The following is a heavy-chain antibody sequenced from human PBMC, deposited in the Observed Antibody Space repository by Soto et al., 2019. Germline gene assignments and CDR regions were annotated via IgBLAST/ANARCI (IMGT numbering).Heavy chain of an antibody. CDR2: IYYSGST. D-gene: IGHD3-3*01. CDR1: GGSLISYY. J-gene: IGHJ6*03. CDR3: ARGVGANYDFWSGYYNYYYYYMDV. V-gene: IGHV4-59*01. Sequence: ASETLSLTCTVSGGSLISYYWSLIRQPTGKGLGWIGYIYYSGSTNYNPSLKSRVTISVDTSKNQFSLKLSSVTAADTAVYYCARGVGANYDFWSGYYNYYYYYMDVWGKGTTVTV.